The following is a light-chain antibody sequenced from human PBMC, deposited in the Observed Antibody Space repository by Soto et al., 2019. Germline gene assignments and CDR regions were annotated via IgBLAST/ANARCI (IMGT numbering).Light chain of an antibody. CDR3: AAWDDSLNGQV. CDR2: DDD. V-gene: IGLV1-36*01. J-gene: IGLJ2*01. Sequence: QSVLTQPPSVSDAPRQRVAISCSGSNSNIGNNAVSWYQQLPGKAPKLLIYDDDVLSSGVSDRFSASKSGTSASLAISGLQSGDEADYYCAAWDDSLNGQVFGGGTKLTVL. CDR1: NSNIGNNA.